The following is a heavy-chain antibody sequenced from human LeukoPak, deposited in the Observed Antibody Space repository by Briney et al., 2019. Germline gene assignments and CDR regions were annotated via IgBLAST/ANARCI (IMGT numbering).Heavy chain of an antibody. D-gene: IGHD2-21*02. CDR3: ATEVTSIVLDY. J-gene: IGHJ4*02. V-gene: IGHV1-24*01. CDR2: FDPENDER. CDR1: AHTLSELP. Sequence: ASVKVSCKVSAHTLSELPMYWERQAPGKGLEWMGGFDPENDERIYAQKFRGRVTMNEDTSTDTAYMELSSLRSEDTAVYYCATEVTSIVLDYWGQGTLVTVSS.